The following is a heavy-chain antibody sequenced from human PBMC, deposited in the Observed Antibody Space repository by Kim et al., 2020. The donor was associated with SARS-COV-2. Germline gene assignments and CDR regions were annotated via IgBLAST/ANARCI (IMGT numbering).Heavy chain of an antibody. CDR1: GGSFSGYY. V-gene: IGHV4-34*01. CDR2: INHSGNT. CDR3: ARLRGIHTIFGNYYYMDV. J-gene: IGHJ6*03. Sequence: SETLSLTCAVYGGSFSGYYWSWIRQPPGKGLEWIGEINHSGNTNYNPYLKSRVTISVDTSKNQFSLKLSSVTAADTAVYYCARLRGIHTIFGNYYYMDVWGQGTTVTVSS. D-gene: IGHD3-3*01.